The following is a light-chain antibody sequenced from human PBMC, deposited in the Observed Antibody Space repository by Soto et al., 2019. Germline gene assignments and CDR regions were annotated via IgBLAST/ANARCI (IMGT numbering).Light chain of an antibody. V-gene: IGKV3-15*01. CDR2: GAF. CDR3: QQYKNWPPLT. J-gene: IGKJ4*01. Sequence: EIVMTQSPATLSVSPGETAPLSCRASQSVSYNLAWYQQKPGQGPRLLIYGAFTRATGIPARFSGSRSGTDFTLTISSLQSEDFAVYYCQQYKNWPPLTFGGGTKVEIK. CDR1: QSVSYN.